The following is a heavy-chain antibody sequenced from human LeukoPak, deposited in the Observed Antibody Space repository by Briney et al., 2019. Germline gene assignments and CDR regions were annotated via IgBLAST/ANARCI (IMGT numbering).Heavy chain of an antibody. D-gene: IGHD1-26*01. V-gene: IGHV4-59*11. Sequence: SETLSLTCTVSGGSITSHFWSWIRQPPGKGLEWSGYIYHSGITNYNPSLKSRVTISVDTSKNQFSLKLSSVTAADTAVYYCARDGYSGSSLFDYWGQGTLVTVSS. CDR2: IYHSGIT. CDR3: ARDGYSGSSLFDY. CDR1: GGSITSHF. J-gene: IGHJ4*02.